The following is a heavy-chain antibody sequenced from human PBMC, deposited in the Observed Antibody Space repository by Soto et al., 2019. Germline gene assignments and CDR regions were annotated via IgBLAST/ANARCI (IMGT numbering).Heavy chain of an antibody. V-gene: IGHV1-69*13. J-gene: IGHJ4*02. Sequence: ASVKVSCKASGGTFSSYAISWVRQAPGQGLEWMGGIIPIFGTANYAQKLQGRVTITADESTSTAYMELSSLRSEDTAVYYCARGSGSYYGPMHSWGQGTLVTVSS. CDR3: ARGSGSYYGPMHS. D-gene: IGHD1-26*01. CDR1: GGTFSSYA. CDR2: IIPIFGTA.